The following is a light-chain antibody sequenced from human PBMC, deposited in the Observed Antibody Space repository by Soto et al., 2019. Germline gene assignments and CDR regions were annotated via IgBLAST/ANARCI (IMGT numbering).Light chain of an antibody. J-gene: IGKJ5*01. Sequence: EIVLTQSPGTLSLSPGERATLSCRASQTVSNSLLAWYQQKLGQSPRLLIYGASTRATGIPDRFIGSGSGTDFTLTISRLEDEDFAVYVCQQYGRAPITFGQGTRREIK. CDR3: QQYGRAPIT. CDR1: QTVSNSL. V-gene: IGKV3-20*01. CDR2: GAS.